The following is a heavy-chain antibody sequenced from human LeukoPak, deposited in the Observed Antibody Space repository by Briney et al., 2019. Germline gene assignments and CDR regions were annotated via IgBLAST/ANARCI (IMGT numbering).Heavy chain of an antibody. Sequence: GGSLRLSCAASGFTFSSYSMNWVRQAPGKGLEWVSYISSSSSTIYYADSVKGRFTISRDNTKNSLYLQMNSLRAEDTAVYYCARDGYNGEFDYWGQGTLVTVSS. V-gene: IGHV3-48*04. CDR2: ISSSSSTI. CDR1: GFTFSSYS. D-gene: IGHD5-24*01. CDR3: ARDGYNGEFDY. J-gene: IGHJ4*02.